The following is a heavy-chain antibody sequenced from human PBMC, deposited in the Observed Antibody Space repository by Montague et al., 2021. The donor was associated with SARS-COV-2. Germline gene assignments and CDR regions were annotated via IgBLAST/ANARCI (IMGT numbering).Heavy chain of an antibody. CDR3: ARGRVEITMMAVVFTGGIYYFDY. V-gene: IGHV4-34*01. D-gene: IGHD3-22*01. CDR2: ITDNGGT. CDR1: GGSFSGYD. Sequence: SETLSLTCAVYGGSFSGYDWTWIRQSPGKGLEWIGEITDNGGTKYNPSLKSRVTVSSDTSKNQFSLKLKSVTVADTAVYYCARGRVEITMMAVVFTGGIYYFDYWGRGTLAIVPS. J-gene: IGHJ4*02.